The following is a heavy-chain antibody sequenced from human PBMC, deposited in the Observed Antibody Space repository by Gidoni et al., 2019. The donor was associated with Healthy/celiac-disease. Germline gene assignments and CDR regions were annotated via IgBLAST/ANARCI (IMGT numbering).Heavy chain of an antibody. CDR3: ARYCSSTSCSHYYYYGMDV. D-gene: IGHD2-2*01. V-gene: IGHV1-18*01. J-gene: IGHJ6*02. CDR1: GYTFTSYG. Sequence: QLLQSGAEVKKPGASVKVTCKASGYTFTSYGISWVRQAPGQGLEWMGWISAYNGNTNYAQKLQGRVTMTTDTSTSTAYMELRSLRSDDTAVYYCARYCSSTSCSHYYYYGMDVWGQGTTVTVSS. CDR2: ISAYNGNT.